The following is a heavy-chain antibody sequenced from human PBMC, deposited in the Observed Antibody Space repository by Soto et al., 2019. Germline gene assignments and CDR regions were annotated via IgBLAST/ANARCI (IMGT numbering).Heavy chain of an antibody. V-gene: IGHV1-69*12. CDR1: GGTFSTYT. D-gene: IGHD2-2*01. J-gene: IGHJ6*02. CDR2: IIPMFGTA. Sequence: QVQLVQSGAEVKKPGSSVKVSCKASGGTFSTYTINWVRQAPGQGLEWMGGIIPMFGTANYAQKFQGRVTITAXESTSTAYMELSSLRSEDTAVYYCARRYRISTSCHYYGMDVWGQGTTVTVSS. CDR3: ARRYRISTSCHYYGMDV.